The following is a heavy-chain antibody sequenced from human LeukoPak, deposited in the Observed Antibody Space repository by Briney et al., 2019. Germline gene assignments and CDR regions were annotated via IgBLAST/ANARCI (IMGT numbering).Heavy chain of an antibody. CDR3: ARALRESHRPVYSYYYMDV. Sequence: GGSLRLSCAASEFTFNNYAVSWVRQAPGQGLEWVSTISGRGGITYYADSVKGRFTISRDNSKNTVFPQMNSLRVDDTAVYYCARALRESHRPVYSYYYMDVWGKGTTVTVSS. V-gene: IGHV3-23*01. J-gene: IGHJ6*03. CDR1: EFTFNNYA. CDR2: ISGRGGIT.